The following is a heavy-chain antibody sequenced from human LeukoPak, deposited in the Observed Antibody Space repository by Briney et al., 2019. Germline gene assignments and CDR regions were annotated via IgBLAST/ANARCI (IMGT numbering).Heavy chain of an antibody. Sequence: GGSLRLSCAASGFIFSSYSMNWVRQAPGKGLEWVSSMSSSTSDTYYADSVKGRFTISRDNAKNSLYLQMNSLRAEDTAVYHCARAYGDSYYYYGMDVWGQGTTVTVSS. V-gene: IGHV3-21*06. CDR1: GFIFSSYS. J-gene: IGHJ6*02. CDR2: MSSSTSDT. CDR3: ARAYGDSYYYYGMDV. D-gene: IGHD4-17*01.